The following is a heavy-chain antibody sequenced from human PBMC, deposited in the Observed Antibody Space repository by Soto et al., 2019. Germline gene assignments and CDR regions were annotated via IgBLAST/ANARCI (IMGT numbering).Heavy chain of an antibody. CDR2: ITTYTGNT. CDR1: GYTFTSYG. J-gene: IGHJ4*02. Sequence: QVQLVQSGAEVKKPGASVKVSCKASGYTFTSYGFSWVRQAPGQGLEWMGWITTYTGNTNYAQKLQGRVTLTTDTSTSTAYMELSSLRSDGTAVYSCARAETPSPQAVAGTPPDYWGQGTLVTVSS. CDR3: ARAETPSPQAVAGTPPDY. D-gene: IGHD6-19*01. V-gene: IGHV1-18*01.